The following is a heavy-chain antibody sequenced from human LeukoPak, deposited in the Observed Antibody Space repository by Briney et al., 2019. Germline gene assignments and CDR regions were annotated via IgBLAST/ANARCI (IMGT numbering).Heavy chain of an antibody. D-gene: IGHD1-26*01. CDR2: ISGSGGST. CDR1: GFTFSSYA. J-gene: IGHJ4*02. V-gene: IGHV3-23*01. Sequence: GGSLRLSCAAPGFTFSSYAMSWVRQAPGKGLEWVSAISGSGGSTYYADSVKGRFTISRDNSKNTLYLQMNSLRAEDTAVYYCAKELYSGSGGSYKNWGQGTLVTVSS. CDR3: AKELYSGSGGSYKN.